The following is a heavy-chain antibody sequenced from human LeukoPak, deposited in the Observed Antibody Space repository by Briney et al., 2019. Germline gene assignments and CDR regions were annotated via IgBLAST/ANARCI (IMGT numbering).Heavy chain of an antibody. D-gene: IGHD5-12*01. V-gene: IGHV1-8*01. J-gene: IGHJ4*02. CDR1: GYTFTSYD. Sequence: ASVKVSCKASGYTFTSYDINWVRQATGQGLEWMGWMNPNSGNTGYAQKFQGRVTMTRNTSISTAYMELSSLRSEDTDVYYCARGKRYSGYDLMDWGQGTLVTVSS. CDR3: ARGKRYSGYDLMD. CDR2: MNPNSGNT.